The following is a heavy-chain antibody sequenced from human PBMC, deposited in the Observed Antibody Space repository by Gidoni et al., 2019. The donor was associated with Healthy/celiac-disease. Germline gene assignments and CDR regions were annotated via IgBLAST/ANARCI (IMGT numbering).Heavy chain of an antibody. CDR2: SSSSSSTI. V-gene: IGHV3-48*02. CDR1: GFTFSSYS. CDR3: ARGGITIVWHNWFDP. J-gene: IGHJ5*02. Sequence: EVQLVESGGGLVQPGGSLRLSGAATGFTFSSYSMNWVRQAPGKGLEWVSYSSSSSSTIYYADSVKGRFTISRDNAKNSLYLQMNSLRDEDTAVYYCARGGITIVWHNWFDPWGQGTLVTVSS. D-gene: IGHD3-3*01.